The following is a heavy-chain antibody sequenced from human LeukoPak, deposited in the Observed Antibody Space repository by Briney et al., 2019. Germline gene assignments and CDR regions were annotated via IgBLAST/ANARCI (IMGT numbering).Heavy chain of an antibody. CDR1: SVSISGSNYY. Sequence: SETLSLTCTVYSVSISGSNYYWSCLRQPAGKGLEWNGRFCTTASTNYNPSLKSRVTISVDTSKKQFSLKLRSVTAADTAVYYCARSILYYDDRSARGAFDIWGPGTMVTVS. CDR3: ARSILYYDDRSARGAFDI. CDR2: FCTTAST. V-gene: IGHV4-61*02. J-gene: IGHJ3*02. D-gene: IGHD3-22*01.